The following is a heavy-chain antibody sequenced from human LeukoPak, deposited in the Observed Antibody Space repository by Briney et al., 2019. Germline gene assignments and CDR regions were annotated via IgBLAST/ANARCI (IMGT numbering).Heavy chain of an antibody. V-gene: IGHV1-18*01. D-gene: IGHD6-6*01. CDR1: GYTFTSYG. J-gene: IGHJ2*01. CDR2: ISAYNGNT. CDR3: ARVPRPNWYFDL. Sequence: ASVKVSCKASGYTFTSYGISWVRQAPGQGLEWMGWISAYNGNTNYAQKLQGRVTMTTDTSTSTACMELRSLRSDDTAVYYCARVPRPNWYFDLWGRGTLVTVSS.